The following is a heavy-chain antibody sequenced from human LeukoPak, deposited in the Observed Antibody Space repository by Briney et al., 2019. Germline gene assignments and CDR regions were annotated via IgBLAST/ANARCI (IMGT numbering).Heavy chain of an antibody. CDR1: GYTFTSYG. J-gene: IGHJ4*02. CDR3: AXXRCSSWYCEWSLGIPFDY. V-gene: IGHV1-18*01. Sequence: ASVKVSCKASGYTFTSYGISWVRQAPGQGLEWMGWISVFNGNTNYAQKLQGRVTMTTDTSTSTAYMELRSLRSDDTAVYYCAXXRCSSWYCEWSLGIPFDYWGQGTLVTVSS. CDR2: ISVFNGNT. D-gene: IGHD6-13*01.